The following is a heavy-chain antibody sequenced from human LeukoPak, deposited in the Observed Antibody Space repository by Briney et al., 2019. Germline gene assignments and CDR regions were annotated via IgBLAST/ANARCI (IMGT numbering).Heavy chain of an antibody. Sequence: GGSLRLSCAASGFSFSSYGMHWVRQAPGKGLEWVAFIRYDGSNQYYADSVKGRFTISRDNSKNTLYVQMNSLRAEDTAVYYCAKDGRSSSWSPPYWYFVLWGRGTLVTVSS. CDR2: IRYDGSNQ. CDR1: GFSFSSYG. V-gene: IGHV3-30*02. D-gene: IGHD6-13*01. CDR3: AKDGRSSSWSPPYWYFVL. J-gene: IGHJ2*01.